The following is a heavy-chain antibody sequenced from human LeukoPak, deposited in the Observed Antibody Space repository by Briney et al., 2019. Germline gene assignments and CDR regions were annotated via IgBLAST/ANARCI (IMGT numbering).Heavy chain of an antibody. CDR2: IIPIFGTA. J-gene: IGHJ5*02. Sequence: SVKVSCKASGGTFSSYAISWVRQAPGQGLEWMGGIIPIFGTANYAQKFQGRVTITTDESTSTAYMELSSLRSEDTAMYYCARDPAGATWFDPWGQGTLVTVSS. CDR3: ARDPAGATWFDP. V-gene: IGHV1-69*05. D-gene: IGHD1-26*01. CDR1: GGTFSSYA.